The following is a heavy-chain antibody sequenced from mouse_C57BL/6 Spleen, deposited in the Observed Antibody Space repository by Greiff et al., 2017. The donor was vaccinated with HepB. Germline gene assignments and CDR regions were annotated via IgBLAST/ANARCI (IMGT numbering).Heavy chain of an antibody. CDR1: GFTFSSYG. D-gene: IGHD2-13*01. Sequence: EVQGVESGGDLVKPGGSLKLSCAASGFTFSSYGMSWVRQTPDKRLEWVATISSGGSYTYYPDSVKGRFTISRDNAKNTMYLQMSSLKSEDTAMYYCARHAYYSDYVASYYAMDDWGQGTSVTVSS. CDR3: ARHAYYSDYVASYYAMDD. CDR2: ISSGGSYT. V-gene: IGHV5-6*01. J-gene: IGHJ4*01.